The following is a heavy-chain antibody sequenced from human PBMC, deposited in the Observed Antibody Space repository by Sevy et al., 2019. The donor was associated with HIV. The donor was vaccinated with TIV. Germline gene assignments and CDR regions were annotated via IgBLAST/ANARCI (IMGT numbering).Heavy chain of an antibody. Sequence: GGSLRLSCAASGFTFSSYGMHWVRQAPGKGLEWVAVISYDGSNKYYADSVKGRFTISRDYSKNTLYLQMNSLRAEDTAVYYCAKIPLEWLLWNWFDPWGQGTLVTVSS. J-gene: IGHJ5*02. V-gene: IGHV3-30*18. CDR2: ISYDGSNK. CDR3: AKIPLEWLLWNWFDP. CDR1: GFTFSSYG. D-gene: IGHD3-3*01.